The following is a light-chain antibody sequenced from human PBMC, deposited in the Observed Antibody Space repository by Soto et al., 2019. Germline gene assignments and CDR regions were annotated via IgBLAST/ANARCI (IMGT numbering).Light chain of an antibody. CDR1: QSVSSRY. CDR3: QQYSNSYT. J-gene: IGKJ2*01. CDR2: GTS. Sequence: EIVLTQSPGTLSLSPGERATLSCRASQSVSSRYLAWYQQKPGQAPNLLIYGTSSRATGIPDRFSGSGSGTDFTLTISRLEPEDFAVYYCQQYSNSYTFGQGTKLEIK. V-gene: IGKV3-20*01.